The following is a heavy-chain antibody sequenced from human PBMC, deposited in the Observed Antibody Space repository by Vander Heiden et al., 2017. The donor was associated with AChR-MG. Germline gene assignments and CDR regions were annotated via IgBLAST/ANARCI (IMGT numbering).Heavy chain of an antibody. CDR3: AGLVGGTVLYWFDP. J-gene: IGHJ5*02. CDR1: GGPITNNDYY. Sequence: QLQLQESGPGLVKSSETLSLTCTVSGGPITNNDYYSAWIRQSPGKGLEWIGTIYHSVATNYNPSLKSRVAMSIDTSKNQFSLKLSSVTAADTAVYYCAGLVGGTVLYWFDPWGQGTLVTVSS. CDR2: IYHSVAT. V-gene: IGHV4-39*01. D-gene: IGHD1-26*01.